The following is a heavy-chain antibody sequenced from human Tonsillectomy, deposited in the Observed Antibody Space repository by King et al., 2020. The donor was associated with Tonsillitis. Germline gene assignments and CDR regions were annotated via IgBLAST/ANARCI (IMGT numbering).Heavy chain of an antibody. D-gene: IGHD5-18*01. Sequence: VQLVESGGGLVKPGGSLRLSCAASGFTFSSYSMNWVRQAPGKGLEWVSSISSSSRYIYYADSVKGRFTISRDNAKNSLYLQMNSLRAEDTAVYYCASDNSTPSPFDYWGQGTLVTVSS. CDR1: GFTFSSYS. V-gene: IGHV3-21*01. CDR3: ASDNSTPSPFDY. CDR2: ISSSSRYI. J-gene: IGHJ4*02.